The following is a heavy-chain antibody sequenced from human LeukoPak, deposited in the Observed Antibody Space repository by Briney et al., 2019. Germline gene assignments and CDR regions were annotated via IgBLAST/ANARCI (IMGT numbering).Heavy chain of an antibody. CDR2: IRSKAYGGTT. V-gene: IGHV3-49*01. CDR3: TRDGVGTMVRGVIFLDY. CDR1: GFTFSSSW. J-gene: IGHJ4*02. Sequence: GGSLRLSCAASGFTFSSSWMTWFRQAPGKGLEWVGFIRSKAYGGTTEYAASVKGRFTISRDGSKSIAYLQMNSLKTEDTAVYYCTRDGVGTMVRGVIFLDYWGQGTLVTVSS. D-gene: IGHD3-10*01.